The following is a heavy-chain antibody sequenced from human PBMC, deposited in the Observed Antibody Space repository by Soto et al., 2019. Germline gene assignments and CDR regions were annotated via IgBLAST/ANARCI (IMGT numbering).Heavy chain of an antibody. CDR2: ISYDGSNK. CDR1: GFTFSSYA. J-gene: IGHJ6*02. V-gene: IGHV3-30-3*01. Sequence: PGGSLRLSCAASGFTFSSYAMHWFRQAPGKGLEWVAVISYDGSNKYYADSVKGRFTISRDNSKNTLYLQMNSLRAEDTAVYYGARDTHGNDCMDVWGQETTDTIFS. CDR3: ARDTHGNDCMDV. D-gene: IGHD2-21*02.